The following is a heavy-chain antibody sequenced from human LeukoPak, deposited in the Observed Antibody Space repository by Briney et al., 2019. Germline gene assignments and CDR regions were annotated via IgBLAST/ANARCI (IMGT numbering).Heavy chain of an antibody. V-gene: IGHV2-5*02. CDR2: IYWDDDK. CDR1: GFSLSTSGVG. CDR3: AHKRYSGYDYAFDY. D-gene: IGHD5-12*01. Sequence: SGPTLVNPTQTLTLTCTFSGFSLSTSGVGVGWIRQPPGKALEWLALIYWDDDKRYSPSLKSRLTITKDTSKNQVVLTMTNVDPVDTATYYCAHKRYSGYDYAFDYWGQGTLVTVSS. J-gene: IGHJ4*02.